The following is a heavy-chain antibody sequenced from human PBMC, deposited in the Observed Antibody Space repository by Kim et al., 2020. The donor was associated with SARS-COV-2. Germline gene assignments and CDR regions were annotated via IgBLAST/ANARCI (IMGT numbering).Heavy chain of an antibody. D-gene: IGHD6-19*01. J-gene: IGHJ4*02. Sequence: GGSLRLSCAASGFTFSSYWMHWVRQAPGKGLVWVSRINSDGSSTSYADSVKGRFTISRDNAKNTLYLQMNSLRAEDTAVYYCAGGYSSGWYNNYFDYWGQGTLVTVSS. CDR2: INSDGSST. V-gene: IGHV3-74*01. CDR1: GFTFSSYW. CDR3: AGGYSSGWYNNYFDY.